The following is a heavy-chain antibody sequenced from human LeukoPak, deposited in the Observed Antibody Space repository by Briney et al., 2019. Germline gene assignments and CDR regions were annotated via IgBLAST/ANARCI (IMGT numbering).Heavy chain of an antibody. CDR2: INPNSGCT. Sequence: ASVNVSCKASVYTFTGYYMHWVRQAPGQGLEWIGWINPNSGCTNYAQKFQGRVTMTRDTSISTAYMELSRLRSDDTAVYYCARDPFGITMVRGVIIIAPYFDYWGQGTLVTVSS. V-gene: IGHV1-2*02. J-gene: IGHJ4*02. CDR1: VYTFTGYY. D-gene: IGHD3-10*01. CDR3: ARDPFGITMVRGVIIIAPYFDY.